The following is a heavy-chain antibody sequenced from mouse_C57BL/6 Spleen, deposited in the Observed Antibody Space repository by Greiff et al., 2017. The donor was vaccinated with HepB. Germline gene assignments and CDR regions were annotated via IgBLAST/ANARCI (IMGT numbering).Heavy chain of an antibody. V-gene: IGHV5-16*01. D-gene: IGHD1-1*01. CDR1: GFTFSDYY. CDR3: AREEDYYGSKVYWYFDV. Sequence: EVHLVESEGGLVQPGSSMKLSCTASGFTFSDYYMAWVRQVPEKGLEWVANINYDGSSTYYLDSLKSRFIISRDNAKNILYLQMSSLKSEDTATYYCAREEDYYGSKVYWYFDVWGTGTTVTVSS. J-gene: IGHJ1*03. CDR2: INYDGSST.